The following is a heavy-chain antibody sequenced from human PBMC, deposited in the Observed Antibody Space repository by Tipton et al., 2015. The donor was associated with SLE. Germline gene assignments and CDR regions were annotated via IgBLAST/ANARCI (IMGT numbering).Heavy chain of an antibody. V-gene: IGHV4-39*07. Sequence: TLSLTCTVSGGSISESTYSWDWIRQAPGKGLEWIGSMYFSGNTYYNPSLKSRVTISVDTSKNQFSLKLSSVTAADTAMYYCAREGCSSTSCYGYYYMDVWGKGTTVTVSS. CDR1: GGSISESTYS. J-gene: IGHJ6*03. CDR3: AREGCSSTSCYGYYYMDV. D-gene: IGHD2-2*01. CDR2: MYFSGNT.